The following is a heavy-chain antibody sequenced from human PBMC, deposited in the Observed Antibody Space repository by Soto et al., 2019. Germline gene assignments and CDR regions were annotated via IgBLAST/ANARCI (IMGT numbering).Heavy chain of an antibody. Sequence: EVQLVESGGGLVQPGGSLRLSCVGSGFTFSNFWMSWVRQAPGKGLEWVANIKQDGSVKYYVDSVKGRFTMSRDNAKNSLFLQMSSLRGEETAVYYWARWNDFWGGSSRWGGKGTLVTVSS. CDR1: GFTFSNFW. V-gene: IGHV3-7*01. CDR2: IKQDGSVK. D-gene: IGHD3-3*01. J-gene: IGHJ4*02. CDR3: ARWNDFWGGSSRW.